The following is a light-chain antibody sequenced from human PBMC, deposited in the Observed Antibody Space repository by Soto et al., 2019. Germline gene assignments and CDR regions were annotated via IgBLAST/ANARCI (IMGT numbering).Light chain of an antibody. CDR3: QQYGSSLWT. CDR1: QSVSSTY. Sequence: ESVLTQSPGTLSLSPWERATLSFSASQSVSSTYLAWYQQKHGQAPRLLIYVSSSRATGIPDRFSGSGSGTDFTLTISRLEPEDFAVYYCQQYGSSLWTFGQGTKVEI. CDR2: VSS. J-gene: IGKJ1*01. V-gene: IGKV3-20*01.